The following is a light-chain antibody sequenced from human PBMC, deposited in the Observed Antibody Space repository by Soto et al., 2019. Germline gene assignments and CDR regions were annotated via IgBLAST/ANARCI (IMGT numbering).Light chain of an antibody. V-gene: IGKV3D-20*01. CDR3: QQYGSSPWT. CDR2: NIS. Sequence: EIVLTQSPATLSLSPGERATLSCGASQSVRSGNLAWYQQKPGLAPRLVIYNISDRATGIPDRFSGSGSGTGFTLIITRLEPEDFASYYCQQYGSSPWTFGQGTTVEVK. J-gene: IGKJ1*01. CDR1: QSVRSGN.